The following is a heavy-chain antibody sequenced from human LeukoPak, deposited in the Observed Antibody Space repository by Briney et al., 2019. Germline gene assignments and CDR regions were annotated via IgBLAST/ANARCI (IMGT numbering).Heavy chain of an antibody. CDR1: GFTFSSYW. CDR2: INSDGSSI. V-gene: IGHV3-74*03. Sequence: GGSLRLSCAASGFTFSSYWMHWVRQAPGKGLVWVSRINSDGSSITYADSVKGRFTISRDNAKNSLYLQMNSLRVEDTAVYYCARDYKYAFDNWGQGTLVTVSS. CDR3: ARDYKYAFDN. D-gene: IGHD5-24*01. J-gene: IGHJ4*02.